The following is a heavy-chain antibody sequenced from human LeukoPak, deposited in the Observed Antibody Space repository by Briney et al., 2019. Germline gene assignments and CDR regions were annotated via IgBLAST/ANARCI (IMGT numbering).Heavy chain of an antibody. CDR2: IFPIFGIA. CDR3: AYYDSSGYHFDY. Sequence: SVKVSCKASGGTFSSYAISWVRQAPGQGLEWMGRIFPIFGIANYAQKFQGRVTITADKSTSTAYMELSSLRSEDTAVYYCAYYDSSGYHFDYWGQGTLVTVSS. CDR1: GGTFSSYA. J-gene: IGHJ4*02. D-gene: IGHD3-22*01. V-gene: IGHV1-69*04.